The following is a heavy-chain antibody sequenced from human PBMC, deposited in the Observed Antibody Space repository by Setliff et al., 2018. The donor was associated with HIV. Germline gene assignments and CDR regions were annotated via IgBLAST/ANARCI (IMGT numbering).Heavy chain of an antibody. CDR1: GGSIGTANW. D-gene: IGHD2-15*01. Sequence: PSETLSLTCAVSGGSIGTANWWSWVRQPPGQGLEWIGEIYYSGNTNYNPSLKSRVTMSVDKPKNHLSLKLSSVTAADTALYYCAKGTPSCSFCLDNWGLGTLVTVSS. J-gene: IGHJ4*02. CDR2: IYYSGNT. V-gene: IGHV4-4*02. CDR3: AKGTPSCSFCLDN.